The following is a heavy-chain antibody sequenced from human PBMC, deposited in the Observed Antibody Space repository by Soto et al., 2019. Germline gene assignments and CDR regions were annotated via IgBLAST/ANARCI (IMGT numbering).Heavy chain of an antibody. J-gene: IGHJ4*02. D-gene: IGHD1-26*01. CDR3: ASDSGIYYPYFDS. CDR2: IYLSGST. V-gene: IGHV4-4*07. CDR1: GGSISHYY. Sequence: QVQLQESGPGLVKPSETLSLTCTVSGGSISHYYWTWIRQPAGKGLEWIGRIYLSGSTNYNPSLESRVTKSLDTPKNPFSLRLTSVTTADTVVYHCASDSGIYYPYFDSWGQGTRVTVSS.